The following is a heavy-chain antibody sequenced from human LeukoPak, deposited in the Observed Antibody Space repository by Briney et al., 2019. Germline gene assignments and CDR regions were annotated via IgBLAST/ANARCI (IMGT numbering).Heavy chain of an antibody. J-gene: IGHJ4*02. CDR1: GFTFSTYG. CDR2: ISSDGSEK. V-gene: IGHV3-30*18. Sequence: PGGSLRLSCAASGFTFSTYGMHWVRQAPGKGLEWVAVISSDGSEKYYTDSVKGRFTISRDNSKNTLYLQMSSLRAEDTALYYCAKERLGATTPNPDYWGQGTLVTVSS. CDR3: AKERLGATTPNPDY. D-gene: IGHD1-26*01.